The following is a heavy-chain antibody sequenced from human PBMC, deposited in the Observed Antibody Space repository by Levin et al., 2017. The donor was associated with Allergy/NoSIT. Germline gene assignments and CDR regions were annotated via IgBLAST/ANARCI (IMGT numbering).Heavy chain of an antibody. CDR2: INHSGST. V-gene: IGHV4-34*01. CDR3: ARGNYDSSGYPRDYAFDI. CDR1: GGSLSNYY. J-gene: IGHJ3*02. Sequence: SQTLSLTCAVYGGSLSNYYWIWIRQPPGKGLEWIGEINHSGSTNYNPSLKSRVTISVDTSKNQFSLKLNSVTAADSAVYYCARGNYDSSGYPRDYAFDIWGQGTMVTVSS. D-gene: IGHD3-22*01.